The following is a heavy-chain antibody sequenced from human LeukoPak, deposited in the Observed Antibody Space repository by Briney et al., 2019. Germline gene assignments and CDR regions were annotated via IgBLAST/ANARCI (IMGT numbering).Heavy chain of an antibody. J-gene: IGHJ4*02. Sequence: GGSLRLSCAASGLTFSSYAMSWVRQAPGKGLEWVSAISGSGGSTYYADSVKGRFTISRDNSKNTLYLQMNSLRAEDTAVYYCAKVADYYGSGSCDYWGQGTLVTVSS. V-gene: IGHV3-23*01. CDR3: AKVADYYGSGSCDY. CDR2: ISGSGGST. CDR1: GLTFSSYA. D-gene: IGHD3-10*01.